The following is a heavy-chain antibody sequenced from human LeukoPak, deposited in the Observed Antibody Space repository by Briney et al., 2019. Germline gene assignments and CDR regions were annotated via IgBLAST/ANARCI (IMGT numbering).Heavy chain of an antibody. J-gene: IGHJ5*02. V-gene: IGHV3-7*01. Sequence: PGGSLRPSCAAPGFTFSSYWMSWVRQAPGKGLEWVANIKQDGSEKYYVDSVKGRFTISRDNAKNSLYLQMNSLRAEDTAVYYCTRRGIFSQQHGRGANWFDPWGQGTLVTVSS. CDR1: GFTFSSYW. D-gene: IGHD6-13*01. CDR2: IKQDGSEK. CDR3: TRRGIFSQQHGRGANWFDP.